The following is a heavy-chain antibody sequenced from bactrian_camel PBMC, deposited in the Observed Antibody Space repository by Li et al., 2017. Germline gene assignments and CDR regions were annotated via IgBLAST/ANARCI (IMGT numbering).Heavy chain of an antibody. V-gene: IGHV3-3*01. Sequence: HVQLVESGGGSVQAGGSLRPSCAASLNPDSNYCLGWFRQAPGKEREGVAVVYRENDIAYYADSVKGRFTISRDNAKNSVYLEMTDLKPEDTATYYCAADWAVGLVVKAALTISSPTDFGYWGQGTQVTVS. CDR2: VYRENDIA. D-gene: IGHD7*01. J-gene: IGHJ6*01. CDR1: LNPDSNYC. CDR3: AADWAVGLVVKAALTISSPTDFGY.